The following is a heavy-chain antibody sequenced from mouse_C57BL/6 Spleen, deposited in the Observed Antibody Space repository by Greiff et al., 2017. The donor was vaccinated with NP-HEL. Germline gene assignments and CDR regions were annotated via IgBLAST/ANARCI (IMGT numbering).Heavy chain of an antibody. Sequence: VQLQQSGTVLARPGASVKMSCKTSGYTFTSYWMHWVKQRPGQGLEWIGAIYPGNSDTSYNQKFKGKAKLTAVTSASTAYMELSSLTNDDSAVYYCTRVYYDYDGDSWFAYWGQGTLVTVSA. CDR2: IYPGNSDT. J-gene: IGHJ3*01. CDR3: TRVYYDYDGDSWFAY. CDR1: GYTFTSYW. D-gene: IGHD2-4*01. V-gene: IGHV1-5*01.